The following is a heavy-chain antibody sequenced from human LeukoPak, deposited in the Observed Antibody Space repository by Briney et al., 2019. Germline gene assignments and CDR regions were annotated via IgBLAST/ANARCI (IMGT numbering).Heavy chain of an antibody. CDR3: ARGATDTTRWFDP. Sequence: GGSLRLSCEASGFNFNTYSMAWVRQAAGKGLEWVSIINRASESIFYADSVKGRFTISRDNAKNSLYLQMNGLRAEDTAAYYCARGATDTTRWFDPWGQGTLVTVSS. V-gene: IGHV3-21*01. D-gene: IGHD1-7*01. J-gene: IGHJ5*02. CDR2: INRASESI. CDR1: GFNFNTYS.